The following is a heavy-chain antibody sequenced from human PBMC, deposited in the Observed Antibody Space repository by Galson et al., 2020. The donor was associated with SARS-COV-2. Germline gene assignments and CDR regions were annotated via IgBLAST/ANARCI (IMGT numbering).Heavy chain of an antibody. J-gene: IGHJ4*02. Sequence: SETLSLTCTVSAGSISSGGYYWSWIRQHPGKGLVWIGYIYYSGSTYYNPSLKSRVTISVDTSKNQFSLKLSSVTAADTAVYYCARASRGGVVITHFDYWGQGTLVTVSS. CDR1: AGSISSGGYY. CDR2: IYYSGST. D-gene: IGHD3-3*01. V-gene: IGHV4-31*03. CDR3: ARASRGGVVITHFDY.